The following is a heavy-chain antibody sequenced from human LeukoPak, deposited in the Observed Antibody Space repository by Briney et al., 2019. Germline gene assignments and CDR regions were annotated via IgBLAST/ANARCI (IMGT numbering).Heavy chain of an antibody. CDR1: SGSISHYY. Sequence: PSETLSLTCTVSSGSISHYYWSWIRQPPGKGLEWIGYIYYSGSTDYNPSLKSRVTISVDTPKNQFSLKLSSVTAADTAVYYCARQGLIVVVPAAKGGWFDPWGQGTLVTVSS. CDR2: IYYSGST. V-gene: IGHV4-59*08. CDR3: ARQGLIVVVPAAKGGWFDP. J-gene: IGHJ5*02. D-gene: IGHD2-2*01.